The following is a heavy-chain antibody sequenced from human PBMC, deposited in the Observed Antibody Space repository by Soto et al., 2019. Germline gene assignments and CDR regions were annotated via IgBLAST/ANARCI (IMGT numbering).Heavy chain of an antibody. Sequence: QVQLVQSGAEVKKPGASVKVSCKASGYTFTSYGISWVRQAPGQGLEWMGWISAYNGNTNYAQKLQGRVTMTTDTSTSTAYMELRSLRSDDTAVYYWARAPPYCSSTSCSPKYYFDYWGQGTLVTVSS. CDR2: ISAYNGNT. J-gene: IGHJ4*02. D-gene: IGHD2-2*01. CDR1: GYTFTSYG. V-gene: IGHV1-18*01. CDR3: ARAPPYCSSTSCSPKYYFDY.